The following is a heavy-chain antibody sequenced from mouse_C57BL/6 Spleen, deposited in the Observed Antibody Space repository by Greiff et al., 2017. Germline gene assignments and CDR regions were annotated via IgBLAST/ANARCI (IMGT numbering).Heavy chain of an antibody. V-gene: IGHV3-6*01. CDR3: ASFYYGNYERDFAY. Sequence: EVKLMESGPGLVKPSQSLSLTCSVTGYSITSGYYWNWIRQFPGNKLEWMGYISYDGSNNYNPSPTNRISITRDTSKNQFFLKLNAVTTEDTATYYCASFYYGNYERDFAYWGQGTLVTVSA. D-gene: IGHD2-1*01. CDR2: ISYDGSN. J-gene: IGHJ3*01. CDR1: GYSITSGYY.